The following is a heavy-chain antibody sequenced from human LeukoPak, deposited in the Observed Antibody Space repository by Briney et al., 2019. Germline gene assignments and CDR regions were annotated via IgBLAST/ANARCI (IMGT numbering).Heavy chain of an antibody. CDR1: GFTFSSYS. J-gene: IGHJ4*02. D-gene: IGHD3-10*01. CDR3: AKTVLQEYYFDY. Sequence: GGSLRLSCAASGFTFSSYSMNWVRQAPGKGLEWVSAISGSGGSTYYADSVKGRFTISRDNSRNTLYLQMNSLRAEDTAVYYCAKTVLQEYYFDYWGQGTLVTVSS. CDR2: ISGSGGST. V-gene: IGHV3-23*01.